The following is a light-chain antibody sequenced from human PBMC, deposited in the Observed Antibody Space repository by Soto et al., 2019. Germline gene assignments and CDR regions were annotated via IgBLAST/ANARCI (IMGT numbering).Light chain of an antibody. CDR3: SSYTSSSTRV. CDR2: EVS. Sequence: QSALTQPASVSGSPGQSITISCTGTSSDVGGYNSVSWYQQHPGKAPKLMIYEVSNRPSGVSNRFSASKSGSTASLTISGLQAEDEADYYCSSYTSSSTRVFGGGTKLTVL. V-gene: IGLV2-14*01. J-gene: IGLJ3*02. CDR1: SSDVGGYNS.